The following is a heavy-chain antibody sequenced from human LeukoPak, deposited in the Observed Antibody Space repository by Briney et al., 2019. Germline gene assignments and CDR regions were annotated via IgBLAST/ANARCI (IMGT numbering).Heavy chain of an antibody. J-gene: IGHJ4*02. Sequence: GGSLRLSCAASGFTFSSYAMSWVRQAPGKGLEWVSVIYSGGSTSYTDSVKGRFTISRDNSKNTLYLQMNSLRAEDTAVYYCGAFYDSGGYYDYWGQGTLVTVSS. D-gene: IGHD3-22*01. CDR1: GFTFSSYA. V-gene: IGHV3-53*01. CDR3: GAFYDSGGYYDY. CDR2: IYSGGST.